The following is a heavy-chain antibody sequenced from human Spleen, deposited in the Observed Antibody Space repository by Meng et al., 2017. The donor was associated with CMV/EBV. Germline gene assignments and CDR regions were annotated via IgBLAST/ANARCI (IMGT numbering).Heavy chain of an antibody. J-gene: IGHJ4*02. CDR1: GYTFTSYG. Sequence: ASVKVSCKASGYTFTSYGISWVRQAPGQGLEWMGWISAYNGNTNYAQKLEGRVTMTTDTSTSTAYMEPRSLRSDDTAVYYCARNPRRIFYSGSYATKLGHRPFDYWGQGTLVTVSS. CDR2: ISAYNGNT. D-gene: IGHD1-26*01. CDR3: ARNPRRIFYSGSYATKLGHRPFDY. V-gene: IGHV1-18*01.